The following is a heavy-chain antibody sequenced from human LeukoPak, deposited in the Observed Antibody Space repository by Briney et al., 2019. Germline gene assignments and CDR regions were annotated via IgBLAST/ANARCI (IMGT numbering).Heavy chain of an antibody. V-gene: IGHV3-74*01. Sequence: GGSLRLSCAASGFTFSSYWMHWVRQAPGKGLVWVSRINSDGSSTSYADSVKGRFTISRDNAKNTLYLQMNSLRAEDTAVYYCARGEQGYYYDSSGLYWGQGTLVTVSS. D-gene: IGHD3-22*01. CDR3: ARGEQGYYYDSSGLY. J-gene: IGHJ4*02. CDR1: GFTFSSYW. CDR2: INSDGSST.